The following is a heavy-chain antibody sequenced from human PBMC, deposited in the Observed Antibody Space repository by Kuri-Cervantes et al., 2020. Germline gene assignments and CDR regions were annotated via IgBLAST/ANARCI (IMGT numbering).Heavy chain of an antibody. J-gene: IGHJ3*02. CDR2: IYPGDSDT. CDR3: ARHPATYSSSWFDAFDI. Sequence: GGSLRLSCKGSGYSFTSYWIGWVRQMPGKGLEWMGIIYPGDSDTRYSPSFQGQVTISADKSISTAYLQWSSLKASDTAMYYCARHPATYSSSWFDAFDIWGQGTMVTVSS. V-gene: IGHV5-51*01. CDR1: GYSFTSYW. D-gene: IGHD6-13*01.